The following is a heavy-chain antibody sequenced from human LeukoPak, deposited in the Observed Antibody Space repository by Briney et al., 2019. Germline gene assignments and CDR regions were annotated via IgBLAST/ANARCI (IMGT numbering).Heavy chain of an antibody. D-gene: IGHD5-24*01. J-gene: IGHJ4*02. Sequence: PGRSLRLSCAASGFTFSSYGMHWVRQAPGKGLEWVAVISYDGSNKYYADSVKGRFTISRDNSKSTLYLQMNSLRAEDTAVYYCAKDRDWYYFDYWGQGTLVTVSS. V-gene: IGHV3-30*18. CDR1: GFTFSSYG. CDR2: ISYDGSNK. CDR3: AKDRDWYYFDY.